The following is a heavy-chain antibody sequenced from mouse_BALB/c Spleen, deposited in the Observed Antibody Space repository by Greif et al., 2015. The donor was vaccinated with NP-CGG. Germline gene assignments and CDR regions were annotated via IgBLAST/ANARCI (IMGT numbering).Heavy chain of an antibody. CDR3: ARSDGYFDY. CDR1: GYTFTSYW. Sequence: QVQLQQSGAELAKPGASVKMSCKASGYTFTSYWMHWVKQRPGQGLEWIGYINPSTGYTEYNQKFKDKAILTADKSSSTAYMQLSSLTSEDSAVYYCARSDGYFDYWGQGTTLTVSS. J-gene: IGHJ2*01. V-gene: IGHV1-7*01. CDR2: INPSTGYT. D-gene: IGHD2-3*01.